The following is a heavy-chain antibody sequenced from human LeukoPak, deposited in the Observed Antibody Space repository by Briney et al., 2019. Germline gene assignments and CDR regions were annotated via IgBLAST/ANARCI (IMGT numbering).Heavy chain of an antibody. CDR3: AKDDHSGSYFRSHDPLDDAFDI. J-gene: IGHJ3*02. Sequence: GGSLRLSCAASGFTFSSYAMSWVRQAPGKGLEWVSAISGSGGSTYYADSVKGRFTISRDNSKNTLYLQMNSLRAEDTAVYYCAKDDHSGSYFRSHDPLDDAFDIWGQGTMVTVSS. CDR2: ISGSGGST. D-gene: IGHD1-26*01. CDR1: GFTFSSYA. V-gene: IGHV3-23*01.